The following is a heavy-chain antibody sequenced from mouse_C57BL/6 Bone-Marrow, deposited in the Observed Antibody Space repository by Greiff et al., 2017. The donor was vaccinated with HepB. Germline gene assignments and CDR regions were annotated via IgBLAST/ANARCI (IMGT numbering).Heavy chain of an antibody. J-gene: IGHJ4*01. CDR2: IYPGSGNT. V-gene: IGHV1-76*01. CDR1: GYTFTDYY. CDR3: ASLLWEAMDY. Sequence: VKLKESGAELVRPGASVKLSCKASGYTFTDYYINWVKQRPGQGLEWIARIYPGSGNTYYNEKFKGKATLTAEKSSSTAYMQLSSLTSEDSAVYFCASLLWEAMDYWGQGTSVTVSS. D-gene: IGHD2-10*01.